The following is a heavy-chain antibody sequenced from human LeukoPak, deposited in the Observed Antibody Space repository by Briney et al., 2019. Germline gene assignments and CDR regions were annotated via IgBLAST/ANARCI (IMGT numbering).Heavy chain of an antibody. CDR1: GGSISSSSYY. J-gene: IGHJ1*01. CDR3: ARGLRPTRHSSSFQYFQH. Sequence: PSETLSLTCTVSGGSISSSSYYWGWIRQPPGKGLEWIGSIYYSGSTYYNPSLKSRVTISVDTSKNQFSLKLSSVTAADTAVYYCARGLRPTRHSSSFQYFQHWGQGTLVTVSS. D-gene: IGHD6-13*01. V-gene: IGHV4-39*07. CDR2: IYYSGST.